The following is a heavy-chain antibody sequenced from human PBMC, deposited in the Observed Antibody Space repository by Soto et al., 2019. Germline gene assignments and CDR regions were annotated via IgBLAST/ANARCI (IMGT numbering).Heavy chain of an antibody. CDR2: ISSSSSYI. Sequence: ESGGGLVKPGGSLRLSCAASGFTFSSYNMNWVRQAPGKGLEWVSSISSSSSYIYYADSVKGRFTISRDNAKNSLYLQMNSLRAEDTAVYYCARDFTYYYYYGMDVWGQGTTVTVSS. CDR1: GFTFSSYN. V-gene: IGHV3-21*01. CDR3: ARDFTYYYYYGMDV. D-gene: IGHD3-16*01. J-gene: IGHJ6*02.